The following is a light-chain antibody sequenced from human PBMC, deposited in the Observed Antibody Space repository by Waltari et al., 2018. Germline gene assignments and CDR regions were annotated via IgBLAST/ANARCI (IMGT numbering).Light chain of an antibody. CDR3: QNHERLPAT. V-gene: IGKV3-20*01. J-gene: IGKJ1*01. Sequence: EVVLTQSPGTLSLSPGERATLSCRASQCVSKYLAWYQQRPGQAPRLLIYAASTRATGIPDRFSGRGSGTDVSLTISRLEPEDFAVYYCQNHERLPATVGQGTKVEIK. CDR1: QCVSKY. CDR2: AAS.